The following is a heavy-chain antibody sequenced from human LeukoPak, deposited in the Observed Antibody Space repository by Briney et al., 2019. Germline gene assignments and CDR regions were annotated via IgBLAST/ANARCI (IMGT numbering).Heavy chain of an antibody. CDR3: ARPSRVGALVFGY. CDR1: GYTFTGYY. J-gene: IGHJ4*02. D-gene: IGHD2-21*01. V-gene: IGHV1-2*02. Sequence: VASVKVSCRASGYTFTGYYMHWVRQAPGQGLEWMGWINPNSGGTNYAQKFQGRVTMTRDTSISTAYMELSRLRSDDTAVYYCARPSRVGALVFGYWGQGTLVTVSS. CDR2: INPNSGGT.